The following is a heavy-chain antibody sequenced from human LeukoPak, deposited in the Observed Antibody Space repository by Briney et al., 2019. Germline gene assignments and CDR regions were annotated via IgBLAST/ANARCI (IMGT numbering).Heavy chain of an antibody. J-gene: IGHJ3*02. Sequence: GGSLRLSCAASGFTFSSYSMNWVRQAPGKGLEWVSSISSSSSYIYYADSVKGRFTISRDNAKNSLYLQMNSLRAEDTAVYYCARDPGYSSGWYDAFDIWGQGTMVTVSS. CDR1: GFTFSSYS. CDR2: ISSSSSYI. D-gene: IGHD6-19*01. CDR3: ARDPGYSSGWYDAFDI. V-gene: IGHV3-21*01.